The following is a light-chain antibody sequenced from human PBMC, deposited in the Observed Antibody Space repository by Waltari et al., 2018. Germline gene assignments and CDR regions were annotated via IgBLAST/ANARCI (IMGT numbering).Light chain of an antibody. J-gene: IGLJ3*02. CDR1: SSDVGNYNL. CDR2: EGT. Sequence: QSALTQPASVSGSPGQSITISCTGTSSDVGNYNLVSWYQHHPGKAPKLMIYEGTKRPSGVSNRFSGSKSGYTASLTISGLQAEDEADYYCCSFAGTSTPVFGGGTKLTVL. V-gene: IGLV2-23*01. CDR3: CSFAGTSTPV.